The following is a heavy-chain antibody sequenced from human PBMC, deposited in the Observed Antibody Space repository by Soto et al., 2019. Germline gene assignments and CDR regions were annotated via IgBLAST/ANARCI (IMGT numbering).Heavy chain of an antibody. D-gene: IGHD1-1*01. Sequence: GGSLRLSCAASGFTFSSYGMHWVRQAPGKGLEWVAVISYDGNNKYYADSVKGRFTISRDNSKNTLYLQMNSLRAEDTAVYYCAKSVYNWNDGFFDYWGQGTLVTVAS. CDR1: GFTFSSYG. V-gene: IGHV3-30*18. CDR2: ISYDGNNK. J-gene: IGHJ4*02. CDR3: AKSVYNWNDGFFDY.